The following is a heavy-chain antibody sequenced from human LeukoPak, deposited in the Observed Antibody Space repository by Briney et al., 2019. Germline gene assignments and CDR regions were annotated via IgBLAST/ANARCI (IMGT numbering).Heavy chain of an antibody. Sequence: SETLSLTCTVSGGSIGSYYWSWIRQPPGQGLEWIGYIYTSGSTNYNPSLKSRVTISVDTSKNQFSLKLSSVTAADTAVYYCARSSVARYSSSWYYDYWGQGTLVTVSS. CDR1: GGSIGSYY. D-gene: IGHD6-13*01. CDR3: ARSSVARYSSSWYYDY. J-gene: IGHJ4*02. CDR2: IYTSGST. V-gene: IGHV4-4*09.